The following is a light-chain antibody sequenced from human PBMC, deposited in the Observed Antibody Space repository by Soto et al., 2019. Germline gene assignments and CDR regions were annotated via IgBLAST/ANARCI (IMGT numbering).Light chain of an antibody. J-gene: IGKJ4*01. CDR3: QQYNNWPPLT. Sequence: RVMTQSPATLSVSLGERATLSCRASESVSSNLAWYEQKPGQAPRLLSYGASTRATGIPARFSGSGSGTEFTLTISSLQSEDVAVYYCQQYNNWPPLTFGGGTKVEIK. CDR1: ESVSSN. V-gene: IGKV3-15*01. CDR2: GAS.